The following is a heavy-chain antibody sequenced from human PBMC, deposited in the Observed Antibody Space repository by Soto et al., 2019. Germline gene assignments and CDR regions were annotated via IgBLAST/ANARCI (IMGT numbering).Heavy chain of an antibody. CDR2: VSYDGSHE. CDR1: GFTFSSYA. J-gene: IGHJ4*02. D-gene: IGHD4-17*01. Sequence: QVQLVESGGGVVQPGTSLRLSCAASGFTFSSYAMHWVRQAPGKGLEWVAVVSYDGSHEFYADFVEGRFTIARDNSKDTLYLQMNSLRAEDTAVYYCAKDVNDPHNYGDYNFHDWGQGTLVTVSS. V-gene: IGHV3-30*18. CDR3: AKDVNDPHNYGDYNFHD.